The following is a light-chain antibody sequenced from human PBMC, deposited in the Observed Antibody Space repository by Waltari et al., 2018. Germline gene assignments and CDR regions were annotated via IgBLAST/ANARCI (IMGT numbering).Light chain of an antibody. CDR3: NSRDSSGLVV. J-gene: IGLJ2*01. CDR1: RIRGYY. Sequence: SSELTQDPAVSVALGQTVRITCKGDRIRGYYGSWYQQKPGQAPVLVLYGKNNRPSGIPNRFSGSSSGDTASLTITGAQAEDEAAYYCNSRDSSGLVVFGGGTKLTVL. CDR2: GKN. V-gene: IGLV3-19*01.